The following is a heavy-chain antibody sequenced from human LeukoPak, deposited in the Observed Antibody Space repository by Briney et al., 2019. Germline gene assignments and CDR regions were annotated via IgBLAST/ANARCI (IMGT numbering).Heavy chain of an antibody. CDR3: ARDRGYYDYVWGSYQGENYFDY. D-gene: IGHD3-16*02. CDR2: ISISSSYI. CDR1: GFTFSSYS. V-gene: IGHV3-21*01. J-gene: IGHJ4*02. Sequence: GGSLRLSCAASGFTFSSYSMNWVRQAPGKGLEWVSSISISSSYIYYADSVKGRFTISRDNAKNSLYLQMNSLRAEDTAVYYCARDRGYYDYVWGSYQGENYFDYWGQGTLVTVSS.